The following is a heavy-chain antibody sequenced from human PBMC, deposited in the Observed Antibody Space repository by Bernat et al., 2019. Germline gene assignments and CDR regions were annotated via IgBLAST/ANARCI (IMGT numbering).Heavy chain of an antibody. Sequence: QVQLQQWGAGLLKPSETLSLTCAVYGGSFSGYYWSWIRQPPGKGLEWIGEINHSGSTNYNPSLKSRVTISVDTSKNEFSLKLGSVTAADTAVYYCARGFGYCSGGSCYGRCYYYYYMDVWGKGTTVTVSS. D-gene: IGHD2-15*01. CDR3: ARGFGYCSGGSCYGRCYYYYYMDV. V-gene: IGHV4-34*01. CDR1: GGSFSGYY. J-gene: IGHJ6*03. CDR2: INHSGST.